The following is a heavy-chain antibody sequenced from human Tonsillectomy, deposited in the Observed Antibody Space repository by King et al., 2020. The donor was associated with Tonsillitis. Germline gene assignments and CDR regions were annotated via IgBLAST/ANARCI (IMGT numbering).Heavy chain of an antibody. V-gene: IGHV1-2*02. CDR3: ARSGSYFSGFSYSYMDV. J-gene: IGHJ6*03. Sequence: VQLVQSGAEVKKPGASVKVSCKTSGYSFTGYYLHWVRQAPGQGLEWMGWINPNTGVTNHAQRIQDRVTMTRDMSIGTAYMELRRLTSDDTAVYYCARSGSYFSGFSYSYMDVWGKGTTVTVS. CDR2: INPNTGVT. D-gene: IGHD1-26*01. CDR1: GYSFTGYY.